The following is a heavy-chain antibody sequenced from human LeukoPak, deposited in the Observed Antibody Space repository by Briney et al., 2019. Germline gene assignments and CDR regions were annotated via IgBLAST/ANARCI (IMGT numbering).Heavy chain of an antibody. J-gene: IGHJ4*02. CDR1: GFTFSHFE. Sequence: GGSLRLSCAASGFTFSHFEMNWVRQPPGKGLEWIAFITTIGTTMCYADSVKGRFTISRDNAENSLYLQLNSLRAEDTAVYYCARVSGYWGSGNFYFDYWGQGTLVTVSS. CDR2: ITTIGTTM. D-gene: IGHD3-10*01. V-gene: IGHV3-48*03. CDR3: ARVSGYWGSGNFYFDY.